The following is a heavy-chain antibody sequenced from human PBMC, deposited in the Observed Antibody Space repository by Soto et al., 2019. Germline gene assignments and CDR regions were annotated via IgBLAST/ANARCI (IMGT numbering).Heavy chain of an antibody. D-gene: IGHD2-2*02. CDR1: GFTLSSDS. V-gene: IGHV3-53*01. J-gene: IGHJ4*02. CDR3: ATGAHVVPAAIYEYYFDY. Sequence: GGSMSPSCVLSGFTLSSDSMSWVRPAPGRGLEWVAVTYSGGSTYYADSVKGRLTISRDNTKNTLYIQMNSLRAEDTAVYYCATGAHVVPAAIYEYYFDYWGQGTLVTVSS. CDR2: TYSGGST.